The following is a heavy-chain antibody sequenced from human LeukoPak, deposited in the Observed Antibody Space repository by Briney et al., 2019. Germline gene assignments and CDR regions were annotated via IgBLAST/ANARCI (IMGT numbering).Heavy chain of an antibody. CDR3: AREGSYYDSSGFLPHAFDI. D-gene: IGHD3-22*01. V-gene: IGHV4-39*07. J-gene: IGHJ3*02. CDR1: GGSISSSSYY. CDR2: IYYSGST. Sequence: SETLSLTCTVSGGSISSSSYYWGWIRQPPGKGLEWIGSIYYSGSTNYNPSLKSRVTISVDTSKNQFSLKLSSVTAADTAVYYCAREGSYYDSSGFLPHAFDIWGQGTMVTVSS.